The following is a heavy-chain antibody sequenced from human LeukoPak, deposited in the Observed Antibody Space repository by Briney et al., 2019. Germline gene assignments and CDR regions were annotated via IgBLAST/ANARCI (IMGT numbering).Heavy chain of an antibody. V-gene: IGHV3-9*01. CDR3: GKDFNSQVAGIFDY. CDR2: MSWNSATI. D-gene: IGHD2/OR15-2a*01. Sequence: PGGSLGLSCATAGFTFDDYGMHWVRQAPGKGLEWVSGMSWNSATIGYADSVKGRFTISRDNAKNSLYLQMNSMRAEDNALYYCGKDFNSQVAGIFDYWGQGTLVTVSS. CDR1: GFTFDDYG. J-gene: IGHJ4*02.